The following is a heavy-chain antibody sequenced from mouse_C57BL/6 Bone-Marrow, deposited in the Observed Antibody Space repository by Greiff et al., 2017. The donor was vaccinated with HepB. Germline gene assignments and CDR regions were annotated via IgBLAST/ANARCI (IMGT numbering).Heavy chain of an antibody. CDR2: INPNNGGT. CDR3: ARSERYYYFNYYFDY. Sequence: EVQLQQSGPELVKPGASVKISCKASGYTFTDYYMNWVKQSHGKSLEWIGDINPNNGGTSYNQKFKGKATLTVDKSSSTAYMELRSLTSEDSAVYYCARSERYYYFNYYFDYWGQGTTLTVSS. V-gene: IGHV1-26*01. J-gene: IGHJ2*01. D-gene: IGHD1-1*01. CDR1: GYTFTDYY.